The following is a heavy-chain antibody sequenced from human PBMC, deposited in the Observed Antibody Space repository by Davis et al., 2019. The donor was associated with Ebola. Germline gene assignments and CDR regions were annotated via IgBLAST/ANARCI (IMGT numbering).Heavy chain of an antibody. Sequence: MPSETLSLTCTVSGGSISSSSYYWGWIRQPPGKGLEWIGSVDYSGNSYYNPSLEGRVTMSVDTSKNHFSLELRSVTAADTSVYYCARLSSPWGQGILVTVSS. CDR2: VDYSGNS. CDR3: ARLSSP. J-gene: IGHJ5*02. V-gene: IGHV4-39*02. CDR1: GGSISSSSYY.